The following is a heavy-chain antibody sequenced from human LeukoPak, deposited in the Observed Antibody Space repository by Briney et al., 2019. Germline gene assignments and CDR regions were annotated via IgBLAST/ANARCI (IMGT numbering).Heavy chain of an antibody. CDR1: GGSISSYY. CDR2: IYYSRST. CDR3: ARDPMTDAFDI. J-gene: IGHJ3*02. D-gene: IGHD3-22*01. V-gene: IGHV4-59*01. Sequence: SETLSLTCTVSGGSISSYYWSWIRQPPGKGLEWIGYIYYSRSTNYNPSLKSRVTISVDTSKNQFSLKLSSVTAADTAVYYCARDPMTDAFDIWGQGTMVTVSS.